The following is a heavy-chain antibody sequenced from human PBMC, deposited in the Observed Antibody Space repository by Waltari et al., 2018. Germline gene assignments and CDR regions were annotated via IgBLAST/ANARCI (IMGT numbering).Heavy chain of an antibody. V-gene: IGHV4-38-2*02. CDR2: IYHSGTT. Sequence: QVQLQQSGPGPVKPSETLSLTCNVSGYSISSGYYWGWIRQPPGKGLEWIGNIYHSGTTYYNPSLRSRVTISVDTSKNQFSLKLTSVTAADSAVYYCVRVEGWNDPQLDYWGQGTLVTVSP. D-gene: IGHD1-1*01. J-gene: IGHJ4*02. CDR1: GYSISSGYY. CDR3: VRVEGWNDPQLDY.